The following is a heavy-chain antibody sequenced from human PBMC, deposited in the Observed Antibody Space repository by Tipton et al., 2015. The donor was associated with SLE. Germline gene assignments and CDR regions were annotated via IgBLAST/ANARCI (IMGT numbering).Heavy chain of an antibody. CDR1: GFTFSSYG. D-gene: IGHD3-10*01. Sequence: SLRLSCAASGFTFSSYGMHWVRQAPGKGLEWVAVISYDGSNKYYADSVKGRFTISRDNSKNTLYLQMNSLRAEDTAVYYCAKGGSITMVRGAAPDEYFQHWGQGTLVTVSS. J-gene: IGHJ1*01. V-gene: IGHV3-30*18. CDR3: AKGGSITMVRGAAPDEYFQH. CDR2: ISYDGSNK.